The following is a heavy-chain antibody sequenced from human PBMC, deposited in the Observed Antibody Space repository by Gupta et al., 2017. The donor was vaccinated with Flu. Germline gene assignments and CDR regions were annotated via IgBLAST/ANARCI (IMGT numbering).Heavy chain of an antibody. CDR3: AKASDFWSGYYMSPFGY. D-gene: IGHD3-3*01. J-gene: IGHJ4*02. Sequence: EVQLLESGGGLVQPGGSLRLSCAASGFTFSSYAMSWVRQAPGKGLEWVSAISGSGGSTYYADSVKGRFTISRDNSKNTLYLQMNSLRAEDTAVYYCAKASDFWSGYYMSPFGYWGQGTLVTVSS. V-gene: IGHV3-23*01. CDR2: ISGSGGST. CDR1: GFTFSSYA.